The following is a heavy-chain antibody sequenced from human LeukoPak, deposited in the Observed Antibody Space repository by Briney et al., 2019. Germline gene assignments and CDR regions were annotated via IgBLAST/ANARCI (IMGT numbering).Heavy chain of an antibody. CDR3: ARHRGDYDSSGYYFDY. J-gene: IGHJ4*02. CDR1: GFTFSSYI. D-gene: IGHD3-22*01. CDR2: IYYSGST. V-gene: IGHV4-39*01. Sequence: GSLRLSCAASGFTFSSYIMNWVRQAPGKGLEWIGSIYYSGSTYYNPSLKSRVTISVDTSRNQFSLKLRSVTAADTAVYYCARHRGDYDSSGYYFDYWGQGTLVTVSS.